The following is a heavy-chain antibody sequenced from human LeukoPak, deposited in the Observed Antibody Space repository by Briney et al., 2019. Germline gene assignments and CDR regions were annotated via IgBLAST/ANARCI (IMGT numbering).Heavy chain of an antibody. Sequence: GESLKISCKGSGYRFTTYWIGWVRQMPGKGLEWMGIIYPDDFDTRYSPSFEGQVTISADKSMSAAYLQWSSLKASDTAMYYCVRLTGILEWPYFDYWGQGTLVTVSS. D-gene: IGHD3-3*01. CDR2: IYPDDFDT. J-gene: IGHJ4*02. CDR1: GYRFTTYW. CDR3: VRLTGILEWPYFDY. V-gene: IGHV5-51*01.